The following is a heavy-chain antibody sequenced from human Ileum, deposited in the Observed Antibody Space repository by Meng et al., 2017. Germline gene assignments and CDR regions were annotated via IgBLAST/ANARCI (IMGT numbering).Heavy chain of an antibody. V-gene: IGHV3-74*01. CDR3: ARDKPHNWFDP. CDR2: INPDGSNP. Sequence: EVQLVGSGGGLARPGGSLRLSCAASGFTFTDHWMHWVRQGPGKGLVWVSRINPDGSNPTYADSVKGRFTISRDNAKNTVYLQMNSLRAEDSAVYYCARDKPHNWFDPWGQGTLVTVSS. CDR1: GFTFTDHW. J-gene: IGHJ5*02.